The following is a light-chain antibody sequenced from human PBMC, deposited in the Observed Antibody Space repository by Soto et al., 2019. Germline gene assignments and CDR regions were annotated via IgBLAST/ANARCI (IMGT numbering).Light chain of an antibody. J-gene: IGKJ3*01. CDR2: DAF. CDR1: QDISNY. CDR3: QQYDNLPFT. V-gene: IGKV1-33*01. Sequence: DIQMTQSPSSLSASVGDRVTITCQASQDISNYLNWYQQKPGRAPKLLIYDAFNLETGVPSRFSGSASGTDSTFTISSLQPEDLATYYSQQYDNLPFTFGPGTTLDIK.